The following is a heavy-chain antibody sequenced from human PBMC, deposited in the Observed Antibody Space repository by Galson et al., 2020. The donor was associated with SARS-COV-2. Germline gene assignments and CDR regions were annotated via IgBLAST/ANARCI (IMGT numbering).Heavy chain of an antibody. J-gene: IGHJ4*02. Sequence: TGGSLRLSCAASGFTFSSYAMHWVRQAPGKGLEWVAVISYDGSNKYYADSVKGRFTISRDNSKNTLYLQMNSLRAEDTAVYYCARGIPRFDYWGQGTLVTVSS. CDR1: GFTFSSYA. V-gene: IGHV3-30-3*01. CDR3: ARGIPRFDY. CDR2: ISYDGSNK. D-gene: IGHD2-21*01.